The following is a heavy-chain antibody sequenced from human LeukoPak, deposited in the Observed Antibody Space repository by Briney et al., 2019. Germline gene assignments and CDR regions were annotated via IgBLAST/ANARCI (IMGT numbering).Heavy chain of an antibody. CDR3: ARRAGAYSHPYDY. D-gene: IGHD4/OR15-4a*01. CDR1: GFTFSSYA. J-gene: IGHJ4*02. V-gene: IGHV3-30*14. Sequence: GRSLRLSCAASGFTFSSYAMHWVRQAPGKGLEWVAVISYDGSNKNYADSVKGRFTISGDNSKNTLYLQMNSLRAEDTAVYYCARRAGAYSHPYDYWGQGTLVTVSS. CDR2: ISYDGSNK.